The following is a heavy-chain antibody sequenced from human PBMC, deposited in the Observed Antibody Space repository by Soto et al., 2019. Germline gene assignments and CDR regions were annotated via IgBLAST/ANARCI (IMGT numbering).Heavy chain of an antibody. CDR2: ISGSGGST. J-gene: IGHJ6*02. D-gene: IGHD6-13*01. V-gene: IGHV3-23*01. Sequence: PGGSLRLSCAASGCTFISYAMIWVRQAPGKGLEWVSAISGSGGSTYYADSVKGRFTISRDNSKNTLYLQMNSLRAEDTPVYYWAKDPQRRADEPYGMDVWGQGTTVTVSS. CDR3: AKDPQRRADEPYGMDV. CDR1: GCTFISYA.